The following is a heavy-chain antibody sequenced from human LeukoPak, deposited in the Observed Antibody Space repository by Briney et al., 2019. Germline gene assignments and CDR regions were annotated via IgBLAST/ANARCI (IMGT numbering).Heavy chain of an antibody. J-gene: IGHJ5*02. D-gene: IGHD3-22*01. CDR1: GFTFSSYW. V-gene: IGHV3-7*01. Sequence: GGSLRLPCVASGFTFSSYWMSWVRHAPGKGLEWVANIKQGGSEKYYVDSVKGRFTISRDNAKNSLYLQMNSLRAEDTAVYYCARDEYYDSDPNWFDPWGQGTLVTVSS. CDR2: IKQGGSEK. CDR3: ARDEYYDSDPNWFDP.